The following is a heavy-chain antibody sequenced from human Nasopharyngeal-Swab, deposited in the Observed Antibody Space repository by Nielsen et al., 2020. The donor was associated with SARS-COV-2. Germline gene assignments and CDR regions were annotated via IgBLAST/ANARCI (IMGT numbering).Heavy chain of an antibody. Sequence: SETLSLTCTVSGGSISSYYWSWIRQPPGKGLEWIGSIYYSGSTNYNPSLKSRVTISVDTSKNQFSLKLSSVTAADTAVYYCARIAVAALNDWYFDLWGRGTLVTVSS. CDR2: IYYSGST. V-gene: IGHV4-59*01. D-gene: IGHD6-19*01. J-gene: IGHJ2*01. CDR1: GGSISSYY. CDR3: ARIAVAALNDWYFDL.